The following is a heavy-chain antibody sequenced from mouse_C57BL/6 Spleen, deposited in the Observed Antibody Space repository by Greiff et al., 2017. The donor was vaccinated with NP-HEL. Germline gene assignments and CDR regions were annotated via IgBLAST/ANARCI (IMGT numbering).Heavy chain of an antibody. Sequence: VQLQQSGPELVKPGASVKISCKASGYAFSSSWMNWVKQRPGKGLEWIGRIYPGDGDTNYNGKFKGKATLTADKSSSTAYMQLSSLTSEDSAVYFCARPRSSLYFDVWGTGTTVTVSS. CDR3: ARPRSSLYFDV. J-gene: IGHJ1*03. CDR2: IYPGDGDT. D-gene: IGHD1-1*01. V-gene: IGHV1-82*01. CDR1: GYAFSSSW.